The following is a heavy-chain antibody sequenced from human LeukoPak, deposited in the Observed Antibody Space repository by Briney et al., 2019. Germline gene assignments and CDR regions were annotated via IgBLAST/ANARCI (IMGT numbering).Heavy chain of an antibody. CDR3: ARENAIAVDI. J-gene: IGHJ3*02. CDR2: INSDGSDT. V-gene: IGHV3-74*01. Sequence: GGSLRLSCAASGFTFSSYWMRWVRQAPGKGLVCVSRINSDGSDTTYADSVKGRFSISRDNAKNTLYLQMNSLRAEDTAAYYCARENAIAVDIWGQGTMVTVSS. CDR1: GFTFSSYW. D-gene: IGHD6-19*01.